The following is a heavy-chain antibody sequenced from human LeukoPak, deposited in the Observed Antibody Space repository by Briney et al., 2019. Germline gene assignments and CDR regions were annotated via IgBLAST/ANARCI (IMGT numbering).Heavy chain of an antibody. CDR3: TTAPSGYAYMNGWHLDY. Sequence: PGGSLRLSCAASGFGFSYAWMSWVRQAPGKGPEWIGRIKRKSDGETTDYAAPAKGRFTISRDDSKNTLFLQMNSLKTEDTAFYYCTTAPSGYAYMNGWHLDYWGQGALVTVSS. V-gene: IGHV3-15*01. CDR1: GFGFSYAW. D-gene: IGHD5-18*01. CDR2: IKRKSDGETT. J-gene: IGHJ4*02.